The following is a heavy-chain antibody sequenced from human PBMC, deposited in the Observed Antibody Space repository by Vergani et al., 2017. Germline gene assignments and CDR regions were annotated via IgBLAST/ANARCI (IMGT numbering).Heavy chain of an antibody. CDR3: ARESGGDYSNYVYDY. D-gene: IGHD4-11*01. J-gene: IGHJ4*02. V-gene: IGHV3-7*03. CDR2: IKQDGSEK. CDR1: GFTFSSYW. Sequence: EVQLVESGGGLVQPGGSLRLSCAASGFTFSSYWMSWVRQAPGKGLEWVANIKQDGSEKYYVDSVKGRFTISRDNAKNSLYLQMNSLRAEDTAVYYCARESGGDYSNYVYDYWGQGTLVTVSS.